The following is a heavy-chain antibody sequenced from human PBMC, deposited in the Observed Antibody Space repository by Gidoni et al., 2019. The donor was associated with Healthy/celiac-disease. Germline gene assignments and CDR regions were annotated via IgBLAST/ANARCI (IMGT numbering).Heavy chain of an antibody. Sequence: EVQLVESVGGLVQPGRSLRLSCAASGFTFDDDAMHCVRQAPGKGLEWVSGISWNSGSIGYADSVKGRFTISRDNAKNSLYLQMNSLRAEDKALYYCAKDRDYDSSGLFDYWGQGTLVTVSS. CDR1: GFTFDDDA. J-gene: IGHJ4*02. CDR3: AKDRDYDSSGLFDY. CDR2: ISWNSGSI. V-gene: IGHV3-9*01. D-gene: IGHD3-22*01.